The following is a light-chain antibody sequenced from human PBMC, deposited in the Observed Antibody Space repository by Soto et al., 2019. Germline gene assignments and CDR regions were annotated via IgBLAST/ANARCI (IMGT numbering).Light chain of an antibody. CDR1: QSVSSY. Sequence: EIVLTQSPATLSLSPGERATLSCRASQSVSSYLAWYQQKPGQAPRLLIYDASNRATGIPARFSGSGSGTDFTLTISSLEPEDFAVYYCQQRSNWQGTFGQGTRLEFK. J-gene: IGKJ5*01. V-gene: IGKV3-11*01. CDR3: QQRSNWQGT. CDR2: DAS.